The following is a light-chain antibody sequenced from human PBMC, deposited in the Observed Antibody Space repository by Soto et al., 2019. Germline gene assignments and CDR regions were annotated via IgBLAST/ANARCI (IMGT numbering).Light chain of an antibody. J-gene: IGKJ2*01. Sequence: DIHMTQSPSSLSVSVGDRVTITCRASQTISSFLNWYQQKPGEAPKVLIYAASTLQSGVPSRFSGSEFGTDFTLTISNLQPEDSATYYCQQSFSTPPTLGQGTKLEIK. V-gene: IGKV1-39*01. CDR2: AAS. CDR3: QQSFSTPPT. CDR1: QTISSF.